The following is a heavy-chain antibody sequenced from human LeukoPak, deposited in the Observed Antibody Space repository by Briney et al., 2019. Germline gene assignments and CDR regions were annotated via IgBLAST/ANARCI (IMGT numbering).Heavy chain of an antibody. Sequence: GGSLRLSCAASGFTFSSYWMHWVRQAPGKGLVWVSRINSDGSSTSYADSVKGRFTISRDNAKNTLYLLMNSLRAEDTAVYYCARGDDGDYVAAFDIWGQGTMVTDSS. J-gene: IGHJ3*02. CDR3: ARGDDGDYVAAFDI. V-gene: IGHV3-74*01. CDR2: INSDGSST. CDR1: GFTFSSYW. D-gene: IGHD4-17*01.